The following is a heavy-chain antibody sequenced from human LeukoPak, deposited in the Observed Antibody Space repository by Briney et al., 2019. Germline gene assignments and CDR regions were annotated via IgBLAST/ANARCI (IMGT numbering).Heavy chain of an antibody. CDR1: GYTFTGYY. CDR2: INPNSGGT. J-gene: IGHJ6*03. V-gene: IGHV1-2*02. D-gene: IGHD3-22*01. Sequence: ASVKVSCKASGYTFTGYYMHWVRQAPGQGLEWMGWINPNSGGTNYAQKFQGRVTMTRDTSISTAYMELSRLRSDDTAVYYCASAPDYYDSSGYYWGSYYYMDVWGKGTTVTVSS. CDR3: ASAPDYYDSSGYYWGSYYYMDV.